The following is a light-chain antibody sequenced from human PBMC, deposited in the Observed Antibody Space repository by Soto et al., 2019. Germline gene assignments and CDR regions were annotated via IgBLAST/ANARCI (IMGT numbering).Light chain of an antibody. CDR1: QSLSTW. Sequence: DIQLTQSPSTLSASVGDRVTITCRASQSLSTWLAWYQQKPGKAPNLLIYDASSVQSGFPSRFSGSGSGTEFPLTISNLQPDDVATYYCQQYNSYSRYTFGQGTKLEIK. CDR3: QQYNSYSRYT. CDR2: DAS. J-gene: IGKJ2*01. V-gene: IGKV1-5*01.